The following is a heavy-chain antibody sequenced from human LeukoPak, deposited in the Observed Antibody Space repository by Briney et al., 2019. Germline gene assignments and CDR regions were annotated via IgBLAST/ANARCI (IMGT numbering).Heavy chain of an antibody. V-gene: IGHV3-48*04. J-gene: IGHJ4*02. CDR3: VRGGGYDLPFDY. Sequence: GGSLRLSCAASGFTFSSYSMNWVRQAPGKGLEWVSYISSSSTIYYADSVKGRFTISRDNAKKSLYLQMNSLRAEDTAVYYCVRGGGYDLPFDYWGQGTLVTVSS. D-gene: IGHD5-12*01. CDR2: ISSSSTI. CDR1: GFTFSSYS.